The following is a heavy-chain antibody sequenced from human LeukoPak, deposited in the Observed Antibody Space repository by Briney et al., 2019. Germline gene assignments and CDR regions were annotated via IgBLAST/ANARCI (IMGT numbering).Heavy chain of an antibody. J-gene: IGHJ3*02. CDR3: AREGGSSRGLVDI. D-gene: IGHD6-6*01. Sequence: SVKVSCKASGGTFSSYAVSWVRQAPGQGLEWMGGIIPIFGTANYAQKFQGRVTITADESTSTAYMELSSLRSEDTAVYYCAREGGSSRGLVDIWGQGTMVTVSS. V-gene: IGHV1-69*13. CDR1: GGTFSSYA. CDR2: IIPIFGTA.